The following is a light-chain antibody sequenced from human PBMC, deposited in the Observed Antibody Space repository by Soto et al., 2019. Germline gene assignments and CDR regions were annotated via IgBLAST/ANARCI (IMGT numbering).Light chain of an antibody. CDR2: NVI. J-gene: IGLJ2*01. V-gene: IGLV2-14*01. CDR3: MSYFDSTSTHRI. CDR1: SRDVGHPDNY. Sequence: QSALTQPASVSGSPGQSITISCTGTSRDVGHPDNYVSWYQQYPGKAPTPLFFNVINRSSGISGRFSGSKSGNTASLTISGPQAEDEDEDDCMSYFDSTSTHRILGGGTKLTVL.